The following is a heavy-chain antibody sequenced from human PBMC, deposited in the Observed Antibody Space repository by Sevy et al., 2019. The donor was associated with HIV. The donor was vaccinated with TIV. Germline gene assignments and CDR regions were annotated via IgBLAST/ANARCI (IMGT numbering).Heavy chain of an antibody. J-gene: IGHJ4*02. CDR2: LFFGCGKI. CDR1: GFAFYDYS. Sequence: GGSLRLSCAASGFAFYDYSMSWIRQAPGKGLEWVATLFFGCGKINYADSVKGRFTISRDNSKNSFYLQMDNLRVGDTALYYCAREGCTRPHDYWGQGTRVTVSS. D-gene: IGHD2-8*01. CDR3: AREGCTRPHDY. V-gene: IGHV3-23*01.